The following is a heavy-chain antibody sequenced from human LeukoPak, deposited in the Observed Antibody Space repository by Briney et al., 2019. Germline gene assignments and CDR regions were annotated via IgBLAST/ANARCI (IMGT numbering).Heavy chain of an antibody. V-gene: IGHV4-34*01. CDR3: ARGKKHYYGSGSYSLHFDY. CDR1: GGSFSGYY. CDR2: INHSGST. J-gene: IGHJ4*02. Sequence: ASETLSLTRAVYGGSFSGYYWSWIRQPPGKGLEWIGEINHSGSTNYNPSLKSRVTISVDTSKNQFSLKLSSVTAADTAVYYCARGKKHYYGSGSYSLHFDYWGQGTLVTVSS. D-gene: IGHD3-10*01.